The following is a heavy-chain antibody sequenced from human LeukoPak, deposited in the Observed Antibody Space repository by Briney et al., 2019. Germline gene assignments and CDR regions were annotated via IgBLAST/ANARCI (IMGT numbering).Heavy chain of an antibody. CDR3: ARSYCSSTSCLYASQLNYGMDV. CDR2: IIPIFGTA. CDR1: GGTFSSYA. Sequence: SVKVSCKASGGTFSSYAISWVRQAPGQGLEWMGGIIPIFGTANYAQKFQGRVTITADESTSTAYMELSSLRSEDTAVYYCARSYCSSTSCLYASQLNYGMDVWGQGTTVTVSS. D-gene: IGHD2-2*01. V-gene: IGHV1-69*01. J-gene: IGHJ6*02.